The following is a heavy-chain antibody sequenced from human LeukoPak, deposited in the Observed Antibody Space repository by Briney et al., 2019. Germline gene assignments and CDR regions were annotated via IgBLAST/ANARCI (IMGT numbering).Heavy chain of an antibody. CDR1: GGSISSYY. V-gene: IGHV4-59*01. D-gene: IGHD5-18*01. Sequence: SETLSLTCTVSGGSISSYYWSWIRQPPGKGLEWIGYIYYSGSTNYNPSLKSRVTISVDTSKNQFSLKLSSVTAAGTAVYYCARESPLRIPLFDYWGQGTLVTVSS. CDR3: ARESPLRIPLFDY. CDR2: IYYSGST. J-gene: IGHJ4*02.